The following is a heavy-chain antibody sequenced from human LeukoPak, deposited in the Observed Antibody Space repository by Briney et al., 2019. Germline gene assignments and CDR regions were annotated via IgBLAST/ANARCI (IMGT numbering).Heavy chain of an antibody. D-gene: IGHD4-23*01. CDR1: GFTFSSYG. Sequence: PGGSLRLSCAASGFTFSSYGMHWVRQAPGKGLEWVAFIRYDGSNKYYADSVKGRFTISRDNSKNTLYLQMNSLRAEDTAVYYCARDLGPDYGGNYYFDYWGQGTLVTVSS. CDR3: ARDLGPDYGGNYYFDY. J-gene: IGHJ4*02. V-gene: IGHV3-30*02. CDR2: IRYDGSNK.